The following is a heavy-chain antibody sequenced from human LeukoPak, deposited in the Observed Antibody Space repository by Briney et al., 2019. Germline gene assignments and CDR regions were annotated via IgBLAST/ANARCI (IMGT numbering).Heavy chain of an antibody. J-gene: IGHJ6*02. V-gene: IGHV3-49*04. Sequence: GSLRLSCTASGFSFGDHAMTWVRQAPGKGLEWVSFIRSEAYGQTTEYAASVKNRFTISRDNSKGIVYLQMNRLKTADTVKYYCARGPIYLWIYYGMDVWGQGTTVIVSS. D-gene: IGHD3-9*01. CDR2: IRSEAYGQTT. CDR1: GFSFGDHA. CDR3: ARGPIYLWIYYGMDV.